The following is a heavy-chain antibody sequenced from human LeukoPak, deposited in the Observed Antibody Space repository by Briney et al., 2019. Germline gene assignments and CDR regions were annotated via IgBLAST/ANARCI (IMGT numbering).Heavy chain of an antibody. CDR3: ARLSGPTGEQWFDP. D-gene: IGHD3-10*01. V-gene: IGHV4-59*01. CDR2: IYYSGST. CDR1: GGSISSYY. J-gene: IGHJ5*02. Sequence: SETLSLTCTVSGGSISSYYWSWIRQPPGKGLEWIGYIYYSGSTNYNPSLKSRVTISVDTSKNQFSLKLSSVTAADTAVYYCARLSGPTGEQWFDPWGQGTLVTVSS.